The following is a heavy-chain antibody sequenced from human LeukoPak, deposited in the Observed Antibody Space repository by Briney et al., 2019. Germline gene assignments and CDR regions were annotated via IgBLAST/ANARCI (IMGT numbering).Heavy chain of an antibody. Sequence: GRSLRLSCAASGFTFDDYAMHWVRQAPGKGLEWVSGISWNSGSIGHADSVKGRFTISRDNAKNSLYLQMNSLRAEDTALYYCAKGVRITMVRGAFDIWGQGTMVTVSS. CDR2: ISWNSGSI. J-gene: IGHJ3*02. D-gene: IGHD3-10*01. CDR1: GFTFDDYA. V-gene: IGHV3-9*01. CDR3: AKGVRITMVRGAFDI.